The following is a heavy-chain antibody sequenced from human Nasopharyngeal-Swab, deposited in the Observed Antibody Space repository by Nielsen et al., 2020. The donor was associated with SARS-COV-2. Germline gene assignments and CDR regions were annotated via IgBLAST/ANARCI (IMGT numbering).Heavy chain of an antibody. CDR2: IYSCGST. Sequence: ESLKISCAASGFTVSSTYMSWVPYAPGKALKCVSVIYSCGSTYDADFAKGRFTISRDNSKNTLYLQMNSLRAEDTALYYCARDRNYYDSSGYYVYYFDYWGQGTMVTVSS. CDR3: ARDRNYYDSSGYYVYYFDY. J-gene: IGHJ4*02. V-gene: IGHV3-53*01. CDR1: GFTVSSTY. D-gene: IGHD3-22*01.